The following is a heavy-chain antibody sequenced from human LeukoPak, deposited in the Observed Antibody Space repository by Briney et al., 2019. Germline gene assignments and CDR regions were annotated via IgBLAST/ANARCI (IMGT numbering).Heavy chain of an antibody. CDR2: IYYSGST. Sequence: PSETLSLTCTVSGGFISNSNSHWGWIRQPPGKGLEWVGTIYYSGSTYYKSSLKSRVTISVDTSKNQFSLKLSSVTAADTAVYYCAREREGSFYCSGGSCWFDYWGQGTLVTVSS. CDR1: GGFISNSNSH. V-gene: IGHV4-39*07. CDR3: AREREGSFYCSGGSCWFDY. D-gene: IGHD2-15*01. J-gene: IGHJ4*02.